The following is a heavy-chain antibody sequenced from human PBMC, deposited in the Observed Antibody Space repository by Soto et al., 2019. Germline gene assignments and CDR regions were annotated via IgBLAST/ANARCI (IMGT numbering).Heavy chain of an antibody. CDR3: ARRLYYDSSGFEGGGMDV. Sequence: SDTLSLTSTVSCGSITSSSYYWGWIRQPPGKGLEWIGSIYYSGSTYYNPSLKSRVTISVDTSKNQFSLKLSSVTAADTAVYYCARRLYYDSSGFEGGGMDVWGQGTTVT. CDR2: IYYSGST. D-gene: IGHD3-22*01. V-gene: IGHV4-39*01. CDR1: CGSITSSSYY. J-gene: IGHJ6*02.